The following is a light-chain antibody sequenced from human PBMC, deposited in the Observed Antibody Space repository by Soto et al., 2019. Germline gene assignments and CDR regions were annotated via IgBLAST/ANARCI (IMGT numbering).Light chain of an antibody. V-gene: IGLV1-47*01. CDR2: RNN. CDR1: SSNIGSNY. J-gene: IGLJ2*01. Sequence: QSVLTQPPSASGTPGQRVTISCSGSSSNIGSNYVYWYQQLPGTAPKLLIYRNNQRPSGVPDRFSCSKSGTAASLAISGLRSEDEDDYYCAAWDDSLSGVWVFGGGTKLTVL. CDR3: AAWDDSLSGVWV.